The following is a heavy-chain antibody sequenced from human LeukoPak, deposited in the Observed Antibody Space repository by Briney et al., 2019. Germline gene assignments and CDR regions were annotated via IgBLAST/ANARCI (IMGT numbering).Heavy chain of an antibody. CDR2: ISSTSSTI. CDR3: ARAAPYYYDSSGYSAFDS. Sequence: PGGSLRLSCAASGFTFRSYSMHWVRQAPGKGLEWVSYISSTSSTIYYEDSVKGRFTISRDNAKNSLYLQMNSLRDEDTAVYYCARAAPYYYDSSGYSAFDSWGQGTMVTVSA. J-gene: IGHJ3*02. V-gene: IGHV3-48*02. D-gene: IGHD3-22*01. CDR1: GFTFRSYS.